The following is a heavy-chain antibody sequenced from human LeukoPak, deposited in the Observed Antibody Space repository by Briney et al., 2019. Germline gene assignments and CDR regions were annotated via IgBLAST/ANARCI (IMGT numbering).Heavy chain of an antibody. CDR2: ISSSSSYI. CDR1: GFTFSSSA. CDR3: ARDRLWFGEPNFDN. D-gene: IGHD3-10*01. J-gene: IGHJ4*02. Sequence: GGSLRLSCAASGFTFSSSAMSWVRQAPGKGLEWVSSISSSSSYIYYADSVKGRFTISRDNAKNSLYLQMNSLRAEDTAVYYCARDRLWFGEPNFDNWGQGTLVTVSS. V-gene: IGHV3-21*01.